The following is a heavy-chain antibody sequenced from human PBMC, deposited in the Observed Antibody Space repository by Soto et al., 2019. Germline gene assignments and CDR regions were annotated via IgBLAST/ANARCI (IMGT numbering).Heavy chain of an antibody. Sequence: SETLSLTCTVSGGSISGGCSYWSWIRQRPGKGLEWNGYIYYSGSTNYNPSLKSRVTISVDTSKNQFSLKLSSVTAADTAVYYCARHGTYCSSTSCQPSWVWFDPWGQGTLVTVSS. CDR1: GGSISGGCSY. CDR2: IYYSGST. CDR3: ARHGTYCSSTSCQPSWVWFDP. V-gene: IGHV4-61*01. D-gene: IGHD2-2*01. J-gene: IGHJ5*02.